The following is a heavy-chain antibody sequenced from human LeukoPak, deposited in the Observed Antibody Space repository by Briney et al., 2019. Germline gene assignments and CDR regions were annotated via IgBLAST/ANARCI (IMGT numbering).Heavy chain of an antibody. D-gene: IGHD3-9*01. CDR2: IAWDDDK. J-gene: IGHJ5*02. Sequence: SGPTLVNPTQTLTLTCTFSGFSLSTSGMCVSCIRQPPGKALEWPALIAWDDDKYYSTSLKTRLTISKDNSKNQVVLTMTNMDPVDTATYYCARIRSPPYYDILTGYSGWFDPWGQGTLVTVSS. CDR3: ARIRSPPYYDILTGYSGWFDP. V-gene: IGHV2-70*01. CDR1: GFSLSTSGMC.